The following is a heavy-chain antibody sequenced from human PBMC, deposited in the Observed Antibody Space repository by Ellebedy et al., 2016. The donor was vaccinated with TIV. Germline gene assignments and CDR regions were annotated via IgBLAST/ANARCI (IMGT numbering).Heavy chain of an antibody. D-gene: IGHD3-22*01. J-gene: IGHJ3*02. Sequence: SETLSLXXAVYGGSFSGYYWSWIRQPPGKGLEWIGEINHSGSTNYNPSLKSRVTISVDTSKNQFSLKLSSVTAADTAVYYCAITMIVVDAFDIWGQGTMVTVSS. CDR1: GGSFSGYY. CDR3: AITMIVVDAFDI. V-gene: IGHV4-34*01. CDR2: INHSGST.